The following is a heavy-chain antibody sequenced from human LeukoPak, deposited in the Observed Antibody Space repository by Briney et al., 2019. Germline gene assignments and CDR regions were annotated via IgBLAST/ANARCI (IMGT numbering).Heavy chain of an antibody. CDR3: ASYSPDDGDFYFDY. CDR1: GGSISSYY. D-gene: IGHD4-17*01. V-gene: IGHV4-59*01. Sequence: PSETLSLTCTVSGGSISSYYWSWIRQPPGKGLEWIGYIYYSGSTNYNPSLKSRVTISVDTSKNQFSLKLSSVTAADTAVYYCASYSPDDGDFYFDYWGQGTLVTVSS. CDR2: IYYSGST. J-gene: IGHJ4*02.